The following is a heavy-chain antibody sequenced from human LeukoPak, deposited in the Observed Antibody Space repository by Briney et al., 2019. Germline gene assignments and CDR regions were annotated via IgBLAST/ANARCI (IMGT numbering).Heavy chain of an antibody. CDR3: AKDCGGDCYSYYYYYGMDV. CDR2: ISYDGTNK. Sequence: GGSLRLSCAASGFTFSSYGMHWVRQAPGKGLEWVAVISYDGTNKYYADSVKGRFTISRDNSKHTLYLQMNSLRAEDTAVYYCAKDCGGDCYSYYYYYGMDVWGQGTTVTVSS. J-gene: IGHJ6*02. V-gene: IGHV3-30*18. CDR1: GFTFSSYG. D-gene: IGHD2-21*02.